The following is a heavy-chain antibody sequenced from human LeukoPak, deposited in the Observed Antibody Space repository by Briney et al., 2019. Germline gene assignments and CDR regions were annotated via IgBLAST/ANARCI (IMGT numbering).Heavy chain of an antibody. D-gene: IGHD4-23*01. V-gene: IGHV3-13*01. Sequence: GGSLRLSCAASGFTFSSYDMHWVRQATGKGLEWVSAIGTAGDTYYPGSVKGRFTISRENAKNSLYLQMNSLRAGDTAVYYCARAYGYGYGGSAPFDYWGQGTLVIVSS. CDR3: ARAYGYGYGGSAPFDY. CDR1: GFTFSSYD. CDR2: IGTAGDT. J-gene: IGHJ4*02.